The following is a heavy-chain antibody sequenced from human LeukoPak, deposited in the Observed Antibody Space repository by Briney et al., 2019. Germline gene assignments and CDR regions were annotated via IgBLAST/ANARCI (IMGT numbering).Heavy chain of an antibody. Sequence: SGGSLRLSCAASGFTFRPYSINWVRQAPGKGLEWISSISSNSSYVYYRDSVKGRFTVSRDNAKNSLYLQMNSLRAEDTAVYYCARAGVWGPFDYWGQGTLVTVSS. J-gene: IGHJ4*02. V-gene: IGHV3-21*01. D-gene: IGHD3-16*01. CDR1: GFTFRPYS. CDR2: ISSNSSYV. CDR3: ARAGVWGPFDY.